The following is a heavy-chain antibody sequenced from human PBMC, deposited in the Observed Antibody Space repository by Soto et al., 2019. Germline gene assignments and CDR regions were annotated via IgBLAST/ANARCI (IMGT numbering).Heavy chain of an antibody. CDR2: IFSNDEK. Sequence: QVTLKESGPVLVKPTETLTLTCTVSGFSLSTARVGVSWIRQPPGKALEWLAHIFSNDEKSYSTSLKSRLSISWDPSKNQVVLTMTNVDPLDTATYFCARIPYYGSGTYPFDSWGQGTQVTVSS. CDR1: GFSLSTARVG. CDR3: ARIPYYGSGTYPFDS. D-gene: IGHD3-10*01. J-gene: IGHJ4*02. V-gene: IGHV2-26*01.